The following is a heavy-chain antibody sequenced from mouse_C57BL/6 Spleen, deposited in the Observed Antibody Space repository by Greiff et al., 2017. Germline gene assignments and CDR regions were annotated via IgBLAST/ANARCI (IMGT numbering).Heavy chain of an antibody. J-gene: IGHJ4*01. V-gene: IGHV1-82*01. Sequence: QVQLQQSGPELVKPGASVKISCKASGYAFSSSWMNWVKQRPGKGLEWIGRIYPGDGGTNYNGKFKGKATLTADKSSSTAYMQLSSLTSEDSAVYFCARMAVTTRAMDYWGQGTSVTVSS. CDR3: ARMAVTTRAMDY. D-gene: IGHD2-2*01. CDR1: GYAFSSSW. CDR2: IYPGDGGT.